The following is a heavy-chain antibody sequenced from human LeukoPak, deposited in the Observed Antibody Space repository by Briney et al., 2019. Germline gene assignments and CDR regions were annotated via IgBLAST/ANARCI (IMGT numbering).Heavy chain of an antibody. CDR2: ISSSSSYI. J-gene: IGHJ5*02. CDR1: GFTVSSNE. D-gene: IGHD1-1*01. CDR3: ARNALPGRTSNWFDP. Sequence: PGGSLRPSCAASGFTVSSNEMSWVRQAPGKGLEWVSSISSSSSYIYYADSVKGRFTISRDNAKNSLYLQMNSLRAEDTAVYYCARNALPGRTSNWFDPWGQGTLVTVSS. V-gene: IGHV3-21*01.